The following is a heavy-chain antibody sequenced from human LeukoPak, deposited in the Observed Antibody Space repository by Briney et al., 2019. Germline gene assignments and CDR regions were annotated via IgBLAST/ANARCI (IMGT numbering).Heavy chain of an antibody. CDR1: GYTFTGYY. V-gene: IGHV1-2*02. D-gene: IGHD3-9*01. CDR3: ARWYYDILTGYYYFDY. Sequence: ASVKVSCKASGYTFTGYYMHWVRQAPGQGLEWMGWINPNSGGTNYAQKFQGRVTMTRDTSISTAYMELSRLRSDDTAVYYCARWYYDILTGYYYFDYWGQGTLVTVSS. CDR2: INPNSGGT. J-gene: IGHJ4*02.